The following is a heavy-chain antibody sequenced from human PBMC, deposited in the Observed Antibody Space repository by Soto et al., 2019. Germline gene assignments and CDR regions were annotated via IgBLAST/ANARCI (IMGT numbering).Heavy chain of an antibody. CDR2: IYHSGAT. D-gene: IGHD6-19*01. Sequence: SETLSLTCVVSGYSINRGYYWGWIRQPPGKGLEWIGTIYHSGATYYNPSLQSRVTISVDTSKNQFSLKLTSVTAADTAVYYCASLLGTSAWTGGNWFDPWGQGILVTVSS. CDR3: ASLLGTSAWTGGNWFDP. V-gene: IGHV4-38-2*01. CDR1: GYSINRGYY. J-gene: IGHJ5*02.